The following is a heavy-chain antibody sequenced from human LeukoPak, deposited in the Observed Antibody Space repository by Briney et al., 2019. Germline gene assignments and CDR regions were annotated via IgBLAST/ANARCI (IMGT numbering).Heavy chain of an antibody. CDR2: ISAYNGYT. CDR1: GYIFTSSG. J-gene: IGHJ4*02. V-gene: IGHV1-18*01. Sequence: ASVKVSCKASGYIFTSSGISWVRQAPGQGLEWMGCISAYNGYTNYAQMFQDRVTMTTDTSTTTAYMALRSLRSDDTAVYYCARSKGPYYYDRSGYRDYWGQGTLVTVSS. CDR3: ARSKGPYYYDRSGYRDY. D-gene: IGHD3-22*01.